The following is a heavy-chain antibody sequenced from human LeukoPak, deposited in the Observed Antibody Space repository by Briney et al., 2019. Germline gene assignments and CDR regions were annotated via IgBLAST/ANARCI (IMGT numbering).Heavy chain of an antibody. CDR1: GGSFSGYY. J-gene: IGHJ4*02. D-gene: IGHD1-26*01. V-gene: IGHV4-34*01. CDR2: INHSGST. CDR3: ARVGGSYSGVYY. Sequence: SETLSLTCAVYGGSFSGYYWSWIRQPPGKGLEWIGEINHSGSTNYNPSLKSRATISVDTSKNQFSLKLSSVTAADTAVYYCARVGGSYSGVYYWGQGTLVTVSS.